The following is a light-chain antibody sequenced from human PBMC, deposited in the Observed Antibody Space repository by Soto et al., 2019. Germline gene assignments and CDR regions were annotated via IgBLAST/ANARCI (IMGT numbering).Light chain of an antibody. Sequence: QSVLTQPPSVSGAPGQRVTISCTGSSSNIGAGYHVHWYQQLPRTAPKLLIYRNTNRPSGVPDRFSGSKSGTSASLTITGLQAEDEADYYCQSYDTSLSGSLFGGGTKLTVL. CDR1: SSNIGAGYH. J-gene: IGLJ2*01. CDR2: RNT. CDR3: QSYDTSLSGSL. V-gene: IGLV1-40*01.